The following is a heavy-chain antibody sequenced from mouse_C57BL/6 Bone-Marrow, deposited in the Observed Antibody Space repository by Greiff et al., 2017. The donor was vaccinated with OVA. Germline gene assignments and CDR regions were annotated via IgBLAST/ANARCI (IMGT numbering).Heavy chain of an antibody. CDR2: ISGGGGNT. CDR1: GFTFSSYT. J-gene: IGHJ3*01. V-gene: IGHV5-9*01. Sequence: EVQGVESGGGLVKPGGSLKLSCAASGFTFSSYTMYWVRQTPEKRLEWVATISGGGGNTYYPDSVKGRFTISRDNAKNTLYLQMSSLRSEDTALYYWARHGFAYWGQGTLVTVSA. CDR3: ARHGFAY.